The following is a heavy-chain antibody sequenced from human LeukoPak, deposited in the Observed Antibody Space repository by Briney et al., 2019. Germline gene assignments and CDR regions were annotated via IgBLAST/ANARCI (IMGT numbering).Heavy chain of an antibody. Sequence: SETLSLXCTVSGGSNSSSSYYWGWNRQPPGKGLEWIGSVYYSGNTYYNPSLKSRVTISVDTSKNQFSLKLSSVTAADTAVYYCARPRQGDYYFDYWGQGTLVTVSS. CDR1: GGSNSSSSYY. CDR3: ARPRQGDYYFDY. D-gene: IGHD2-21*02. V-gene: IGHV4-39*01. CDR2: VYYSGNT. J-gene: IGHJ4*02.